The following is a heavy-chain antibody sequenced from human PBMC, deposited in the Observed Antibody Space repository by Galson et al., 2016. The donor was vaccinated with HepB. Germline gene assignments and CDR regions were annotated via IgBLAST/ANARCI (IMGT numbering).Heavy chain of an antibody. CDR1: GFTFSSDW. J-gene: IGHJ4*02. CDR3: ASWWQTPASYFDY. Sequence: SLRLSCAASGFTFSSDWMSWVRQAPGKGLEWVANIKQDGSEKYYVDSVKGRFTISRANAKNSLYLQMNGLRAEDTAVYYCASWWQTPASYFDYWGQGTLVTVSS. V-gene: IGHV3-7*01. D-gene: IGHD2-8*02. CDR2: IKQDGSEK.